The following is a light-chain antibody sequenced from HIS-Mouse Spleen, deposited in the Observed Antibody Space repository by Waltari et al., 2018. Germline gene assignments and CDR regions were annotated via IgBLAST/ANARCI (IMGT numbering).Light chain of an antibody. CDR3: QQYYSTPLT. CDR1: QSVLYSSNNKNY. CDR2: WAS. V-gene: IGKV4-1*01. Sequence: DIVMTQSPDSLAVSLGERATINCKSSQSVLYSSNNKNYLAWYQQKPGQPPKLLIYWASTRESGFPDRFSGSGSGTDFTRTISSLQAEDVAVYYCQQYYSTPLTFGGGTKVEIK. J-gene: IGKJ4*01.